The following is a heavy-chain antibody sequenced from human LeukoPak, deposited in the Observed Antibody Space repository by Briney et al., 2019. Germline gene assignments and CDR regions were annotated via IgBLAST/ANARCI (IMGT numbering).Heavy chain of an antibody. CDR3: ARGPLVPAYYYYYYYMDV. V-gene: IGHV1-69*13. Sequence: ASVKVSCKASGGTFSSYAISWVRQAPGQGLEWMGGIIPIFGTANYAQKFQGRVTITADESTSTAYMELSSLRSEDTAVYYCARGPLVPAYYYYYYYMDVWGKGTTVTVSS. J-gene: IGHJ6*03. CDR2: IIPIFGTA. CDR1: GGTFSSYA. D-gene: IGHD2-8*02.